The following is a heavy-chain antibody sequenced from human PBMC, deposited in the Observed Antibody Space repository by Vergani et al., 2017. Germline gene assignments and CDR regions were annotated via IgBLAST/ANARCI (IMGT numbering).Heavy chain of an antibody. J-gene: IGHJ5*02. CDR3: ARAGCSSTSCYTGGESGNWFDP. V-gene: IGHV4-34*01. CDR1: GGSFSGYY. D-gene: IGHD2-2*02. CDR2: INHSGST. Sequence: QVQLQQWGAGLLKPSETLSLTCAVYGGSFSGYYWSWIRQPPGKGLEWIGEINHSGSTNYNPSLKSRVTISVDTSKNQFSRKLSSVTAADTAVYYCARAGCSSTSCYTGGESGNWFDPWGQGTLVTVSS.